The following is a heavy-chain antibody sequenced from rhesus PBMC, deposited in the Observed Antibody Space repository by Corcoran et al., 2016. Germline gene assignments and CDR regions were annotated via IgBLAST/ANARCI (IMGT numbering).Heavy chain of an antibody. D-gene: IGHD5-30*01. J-gene: IGHJ4*01. CDR3: ARDDGYNGNRLDF. CDR1: GFSFTRNS. V-gene: IGHV1-180*01. CDR2: TSPNNLKK. Sequence: QVQLVQSGSEIRQPGASVRLSCQTSGFSFTRNSIHWLRKAHGQGLEWLGLTSPNNLKKEFTQIFQDRVSMTTDTTTSTGYMELSSLRSEDTALYYCARDDGYNGNRLDFWGQGVLVTVSS.